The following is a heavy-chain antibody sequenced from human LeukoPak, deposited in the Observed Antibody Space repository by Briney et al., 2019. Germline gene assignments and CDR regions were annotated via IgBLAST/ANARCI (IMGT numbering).Heavy chain of an antibody. CDR3: ASGDSSGWLAEYFQH. Sequence: GASVKVSCKASGYSFTTYGISWVRQAPGQGLEWMGWISAYNANTNYALKLQGRVTMTTDTSTSTAYMELRSLRPDDTAVYYCASGDSSGWLAEYFQHWGQGTLVTVSS. J-gene: IGHJ1*01. CDR2: ISAYNANT. CDR1: GYSFTTYG. V-gene: IGHV1-18*01. D-gene: IGHD6-19*01.